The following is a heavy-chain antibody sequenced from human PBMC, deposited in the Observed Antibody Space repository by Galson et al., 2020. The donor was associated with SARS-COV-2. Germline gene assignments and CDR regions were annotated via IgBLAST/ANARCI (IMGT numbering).Heavy chain of an antibody. CDR2: LSTSGENT. D-gene: IGHD2-15*01. CDR3: ARLPRAGYCSGGACYS. CDR1: GSTFYNYA. Sequence: GGSLRLSCAASGSTFYNYAMSWIRQAPGKGLECVSRLSTSGENTYYADSVKGRFTISRDTSKHTLYLQMNSLRAEDTAVYYCARLPRAGYCSGGACYSLGQGTLVTFSS. V-gene: IGHV3-23*01. J-gene: IGHJ4*02.